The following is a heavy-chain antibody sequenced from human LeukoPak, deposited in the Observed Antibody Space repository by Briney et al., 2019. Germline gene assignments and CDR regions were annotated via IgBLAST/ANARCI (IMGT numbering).Heavy chain of an antibody. V-gene: IGHV4-59*01. Sequence: PSETLSLTCTVSGDSIISYFWSWIRQPPGKGLEWIGYIYYIGSTTYNPSLESRVTMSVDTSKNQFSLKLSSVTAADTAVYYCARRPPSLDWFDPWGQGTLVTVSS. CDR1: GDSIISYF. D-gene: IGHD6-6*01. CDR3: ARRPPSLDWFDP. J-gene: IGHJ5*02. CDR2: IYYIGST.